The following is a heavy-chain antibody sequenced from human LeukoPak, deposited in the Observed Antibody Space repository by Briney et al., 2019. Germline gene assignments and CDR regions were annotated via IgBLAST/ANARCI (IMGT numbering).Heavy chain of an antibody. V-gene: IGHV3-53*01. J-gene: IGHJ4*02. Sequence: RGSLRLSCAASGLTVSSNHMTWVRQAPGKGLEWVSLIYSGGSAYYADSVKGRFTISRDNSKNTLYLQMNSLRAEDTAVYYCARSTSSEYDIYHFDYWGQGTLVTVSS. CDR2: IYSGGSA. CDR1: GLTVSSNH. CDR3: ARSTSSEYDIYHFDY. D-gene: IGHD3-9*01.